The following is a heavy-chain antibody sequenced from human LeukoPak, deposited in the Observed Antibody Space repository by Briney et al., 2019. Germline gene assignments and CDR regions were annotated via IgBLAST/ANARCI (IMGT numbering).Heavy chain of an antibody. J-gene: IGHJ4*02. CDR1: GLTFSCYA. CDR3: AKTGYSSSWFDY. D-gene: IGHD6-13*01. V-gene: IGHV3-23*01. Sequence: GGSLRLSCAASGLTFSCYAMSWVRQAPGKGLEWVSAISASGGNTYYADSVKGRFTISRDNSKNTLYLQMNSLRAEDTAVYYCAKTGYSSSWFDYWGQGNLVTVSS. CDR2: ISASGGNT.